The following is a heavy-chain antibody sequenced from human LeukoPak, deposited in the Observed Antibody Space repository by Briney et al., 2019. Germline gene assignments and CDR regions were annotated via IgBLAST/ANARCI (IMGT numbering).Heavy chain of an antibody. V-gene: IGHV3-23*01. J-gene: IGHJ6*03. CDR2: ISGSGGST. D-gene: IGHD6-19*01. CDR1: GFTFSSYA. Sequence: GSLRLSCAASGFTFSSYAMSWVRQAPGKGLEWVSAISGSGGSTYYADSVKGRFTISRDNSKNTLYLQMNSLRAEDTAVYYCAKDSHSSGWYSYYYYMDVWGKGTTATVSS. CDR3: AKDSHSSGWYSYYYYMDV.